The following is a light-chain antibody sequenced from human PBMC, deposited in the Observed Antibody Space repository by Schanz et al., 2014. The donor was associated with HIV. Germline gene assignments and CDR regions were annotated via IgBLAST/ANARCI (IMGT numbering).Light chain of an antibody. CDR1: QSVGSD. Sequence: EIVMTQSPATLSVSPGERATLSCRASQSVGSDLAWYQQKPGQAPRLLVYANSFRATGVPDRFSGSGSGTDFILTISRLEPEDFAVYYCQQHGGSPETFGQGTKVEIK. CDR2: ANS. CDR3: QQHGGSPET. J-gene: IGKJ1*01. V-gene: IGKV3-20*01.